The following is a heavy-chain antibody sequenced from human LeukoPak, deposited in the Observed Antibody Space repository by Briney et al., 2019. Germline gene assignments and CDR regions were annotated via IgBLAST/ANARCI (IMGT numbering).Heavy chain of an antibody. J-gene: IGHJ4*02. D-gene: IGHD1-26*01. CDR3: ASSGGGSLGD. CDR1: GFTFSSYA. Sequence: GGSLRLSCAASGFTFSSYAMHWVRQAPGKGLEWVAVISYDGSNKYYADSVKGRFTISRDNSKNTLYLQMNSLRAEDTAVYYCASSGGGSLGDWGQGTLVTVSS. CDR2: ISYDGSNK. V-gene: IGHV3-30*04.